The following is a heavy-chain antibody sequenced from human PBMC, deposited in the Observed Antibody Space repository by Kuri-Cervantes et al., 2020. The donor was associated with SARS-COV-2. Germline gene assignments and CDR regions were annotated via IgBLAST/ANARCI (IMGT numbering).Heavy chain of an antibody. J-gene: IGHJ5*02. CDR1: GGSTSSGDYY. CDR3: AREDRGWFDP. CDR2: IYYSGST. V-gene: IGHV4-30-4*08. D-gene: IGHD2-15*01. Sequence: SETLSLTCTVSGGSTSSGDYYWSWIRQPPGKGLEWIGYIYYSGSTYYNPSLKSRVTISVDTSKNQFSLKLSSVTAADTAVYYCAREDRGWFDPWGQGTLVTVSS.